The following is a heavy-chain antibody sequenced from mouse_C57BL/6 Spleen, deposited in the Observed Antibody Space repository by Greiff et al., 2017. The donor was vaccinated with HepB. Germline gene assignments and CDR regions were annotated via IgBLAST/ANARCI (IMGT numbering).Heavy chain of an antibody. CDR2: INPYNGGT. Sequence: EVQLQQSGPVLVKPGASVKMSCKASGYTFTDYYMNWVKQSHGKSLEWIGVINPYNGGTSYNQKFKGKATLTVDKSSSTAYMELNSLTSEDSAVYYCARRGSYYAMDDWGQGTSVTVSS. V-gene: IGHV1-19*01. CDR3: ARRGSYYAMDD. CDR1: GYTFTDYY. D-gene: IGHD1-1*02. J-gene: IGHJ4*01.